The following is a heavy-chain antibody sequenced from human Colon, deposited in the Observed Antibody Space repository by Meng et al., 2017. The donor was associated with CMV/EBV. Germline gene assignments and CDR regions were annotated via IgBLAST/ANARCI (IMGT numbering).Heavy chain of an antibody. V-gene: IGHV3-53*01. CDR3: ARRPGRGGDYYYYGMDV. D-gene: IGHD3-10*01. CDR2: IYDTGRT. Sequence: GESLKISCAASGFSVRNNYVSWVRQGPGKGLEWVSVIYDTGRTYYADSVKGRFTVSRDNSKNTLYLQMNSLRAEDTAVYYCARRPGRGGDYYYYGMDVWGQGTTVTVSS. J-gene: IGHJ6*02. CDR1: GFSVRNNY.